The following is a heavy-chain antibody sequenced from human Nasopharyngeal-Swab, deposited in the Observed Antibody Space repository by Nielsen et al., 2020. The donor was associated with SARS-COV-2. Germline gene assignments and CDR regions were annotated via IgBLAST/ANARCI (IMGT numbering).Heavy chain of an antibody. D-gene: IGHD5-12*01. V-gene: IGHV3-30*03. CDR2: ISYDGSNK. J-gene: IGHJ4*02. CDR1: GFTFSSYG. Sequence: GESLKISCAASGFTFSSYGMHWVRQAPGKGLEWVAVISYDGSNKYYADSVKGRFTISRDNSKNTLYLQMNSLRADDTAVYYCARATNLGGSLWVPDYWGQGTLVTVSS. CDR3: ARATNLGGSLWVPDY.